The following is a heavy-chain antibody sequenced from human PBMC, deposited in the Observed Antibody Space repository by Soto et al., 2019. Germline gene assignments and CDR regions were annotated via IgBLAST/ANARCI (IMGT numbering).Heavy chain of an antibody. CDR2: MSYDGSDT. J-gene: IGHJ4*02. CDR3: TIVRVADSALGH. D-gene: IGHD3-10*02. V-gene: IGHV3-30*02. CDR1: GFIFSNNG. Sequence: GGSLRLSCVGSGFIFSNNGMHWVRQTPGKGLEWVAFMSYDGSDTFYADSVKGRFTISRDNSKNTLFLHMSNLRAEVTAMYYCTIVRVADSALGHWGQGTLVTVSS.